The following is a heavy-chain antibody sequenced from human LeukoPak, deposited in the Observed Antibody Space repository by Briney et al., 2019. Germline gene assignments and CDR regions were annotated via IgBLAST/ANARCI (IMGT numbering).Heavy chain of an antibody. D-gene: IGHD3-3*01. Sequence: SETLSLTCAVYGGSFSSYYWSWIRQPPGKGLEWIGYIYYSGSTSYNPSLKSRVTTSVDTSKNQFSLKLSSVTAADTAVYYCARGITIFGVVISSYYYGMDVWGQGTTVTVSS. V-gene: IGHV4-59*01. CDR3: ARGITIFGVVISSYYYGMDV. CDR1: GGSFSSYY. J-gene: IGHJ6*02. CDR2: IYYSGST.